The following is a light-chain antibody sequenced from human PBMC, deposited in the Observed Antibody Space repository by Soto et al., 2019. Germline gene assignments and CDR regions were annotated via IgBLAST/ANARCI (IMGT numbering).Light chain of an antibody. CDR2: AAS. CDR1: QSVGNN. CDR3: QQYDNWPRT. J-gene: IGKJ1*01. V-gene: IGKV3-15*01. Sequence: EIVMTQSPATRSVSPGERATLSCRASQSVGNNLAWYQQKPGQAPRLLIHAASIRATGIPARFSGSGSGTEFTLTISSLQSEDIAVYYCQQYDNWPRTFGQGTKVDIK.